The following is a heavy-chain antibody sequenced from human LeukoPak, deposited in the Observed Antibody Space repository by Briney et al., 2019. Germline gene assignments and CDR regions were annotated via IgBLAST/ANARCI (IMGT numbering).Heavy chain of an antibody. Sequence: GGSLRLSCAASGFTFSSYWMHWVRQAPGKGRVWVSRINSDGSSTSYADSVRGRFTISRDTAKNTLYLQMNSLRAQDTPEYYCARALYYYDSSGYYETPLVDYWGQGTLVTVSS. CDR2: INSDGSST. V-gene: IGHV3-74*01. D-gene: IGHD3-22*01. CDR1: GFTFSSYW. J-gene: IGHJ4*02. CDR3: ARALYYYDSSGYYETPLVDY.